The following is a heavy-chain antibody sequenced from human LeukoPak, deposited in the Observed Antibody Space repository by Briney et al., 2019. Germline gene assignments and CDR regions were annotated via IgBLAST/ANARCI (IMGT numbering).Heavy chain of an antibody. V-gene: IGHV1-8*01. Sequence: ASVKVSCKASGYTFTSYDINWVRQAPGQGLEWMGWMNPNSGKTGNAQKFQGRVTMTRNTSISTAYMELSSLRSEDTAVYYCARALPLIDFYVSSASISPRPAYDYWGQGTLVTVSS. CDR2: MNPNSGKT. CDR1: GYTFTSYD. CDR3: ARALPLIDFYVSSASISPRPAYDY. D-gene: IGHD3-22*01. J-gene: IGHJ4*02.